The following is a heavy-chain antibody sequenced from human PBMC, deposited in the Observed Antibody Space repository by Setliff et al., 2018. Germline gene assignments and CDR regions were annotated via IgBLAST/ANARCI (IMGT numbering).Heavy chain of an antibody. Sequence: GESLRLSCAASGITFSTYSMNWVRQAPGKGLEWVSYISSRSDIIYYADSVKGRFTISRDNAKNSLYLQVNSLRAEDTAVYYCATNPRKGRSGGYYYDDPYYYYMDVWGKGTTVTVSS. D-gene: IGHD3-22*01. CDR2: ISSRSDII. J-gene: IGHJ6*03. CDR3: ATNPRKGRSGGYYYDDPYYYYMDV. V-gene: IGHV3-48*01. CDR1: GITFSTYS.